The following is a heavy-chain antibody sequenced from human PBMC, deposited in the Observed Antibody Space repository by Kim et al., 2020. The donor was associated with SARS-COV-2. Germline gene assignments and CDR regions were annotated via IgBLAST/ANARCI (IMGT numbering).Heavy chain of an antibody. CDR3: AREGITMVRGVKRGFDY. D-gene: IGHD3-10*01. V-gene: IGHV3-21*01. CDR2: ISSSSSYI. Sequence: GGSLRLSCAASGFTFSSYSMNWVRQAPGKGLEWVSSISSSSSYIYYADSVKGRFTISRDNAKNSLYLQMNSLRAEDTAVYYCAREGITMVRGVKRGFDYWGQGTLVTVSS. CDR1: GFTFSSYS. J-gene: IGHJ4*02.